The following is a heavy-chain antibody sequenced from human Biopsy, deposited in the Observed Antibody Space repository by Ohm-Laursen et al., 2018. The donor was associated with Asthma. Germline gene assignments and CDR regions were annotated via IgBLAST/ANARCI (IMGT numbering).Heavy chain of an antibody. J-gene: IGHJ6*02. Sequence: ASVKVSCKASGDSFSNYAISWVRQAPGQGLEWMGGLIPVLGTPDHAQMFEGRVTITADESTSTAYMELSSLSSEDTAVYYCARGYSSSDRIVYYYSGLEVWGQGTTVTASS. CDR3: ARGYSSSDRIVYYYSGLEV. CDR2: LIPVLGTP. V-gene: IGHV1-69*13. D-gene: IGHD5-12*01. CDR1: GDSFSNYA.